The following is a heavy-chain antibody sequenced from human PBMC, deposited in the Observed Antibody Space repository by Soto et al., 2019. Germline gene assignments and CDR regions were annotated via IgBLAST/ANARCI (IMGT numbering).Heavy chain of an antibody. J-gene: IGHJ4*02. CDR3: AKDHGPPNSYGSGSYPY. V-gene: IGHV3-23*01. CDR1: GFTFSSYA. CDR2: ISGSGGST. D-gene: IGHD3-10*01. Sequence: GGSLRLSCAASGFTFSSYAMSWVRQAPGKGLEWVSLISGSGGSTYYADSVKGRFTVSRDYSRNTVYLQINSLRAEDTAVYYCAKDHGPPNSYGSGSYPYWGPGTLVTVSS.